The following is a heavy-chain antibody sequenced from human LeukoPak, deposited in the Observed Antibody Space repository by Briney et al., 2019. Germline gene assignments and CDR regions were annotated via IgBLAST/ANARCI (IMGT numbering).Heavy chain of an antibody. CDR2: INHSGST. J-gene: IGHJ4*02. CDR1: GGSFSGYY. Sequence: PSETLSLTCAVYGGSFSGYYWSWIRQPPGRGLEWLGEINHSGSTNYNPSLKSRVTISVDTSKNQFSLKLSSVTAADTAVYYCARSDYGGNSAADYWGQGTLVTVSS. V-gene: IGHV4-34*01. CDR3: ARSDYGGNSAADY. D-gene: IGHD4-23*01.